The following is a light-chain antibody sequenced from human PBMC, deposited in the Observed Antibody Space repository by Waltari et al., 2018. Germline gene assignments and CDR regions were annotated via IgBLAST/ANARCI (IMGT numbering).Light chain of an antibody. J-gene: IGKJ3*01. Sequence: DIQMTQSPSSLSASVGDRVTITCRASQSISRHLNWYKQKSGKAPKFLIHAASSLQSGVPSRFSGSGSGTDFTLTISSLQPEDFATYYCQQSYNTPFTFGPGTKVDVE. CDR1: QSISRH. V-gene: IGKV1-39*01. CDR3: QQSYNTPFT. CDR2: AAS.